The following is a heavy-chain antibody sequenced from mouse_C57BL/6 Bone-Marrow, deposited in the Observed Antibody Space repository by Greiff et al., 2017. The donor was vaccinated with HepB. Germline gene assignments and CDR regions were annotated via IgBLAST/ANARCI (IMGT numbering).Heavy chain of an antibody. V-gene: IGHV1-72*01. D-gene: IGHD1-1*01. Sequence: VQLQQPGAELVKPGASVKLSCKASGYTFTSYWMHWVKQRPGRGLEWIGRIDPNSGGTKYNEKFKSKATLTVDTPSSTAYMQLSSLTSEDSAVYYCARCRHLLLRSYWYFDVWGTGTTVTVSS. CDR1: GYTFTSYW. CDR2: IDPNSGGT. CDR3: ARCRHLLLRSYWYFDV. J-gene: IGHJ1*03.